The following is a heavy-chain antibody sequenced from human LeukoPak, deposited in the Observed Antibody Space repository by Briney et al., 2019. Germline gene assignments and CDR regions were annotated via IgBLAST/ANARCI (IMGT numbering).Heavy chain of an antibody. Sequence: GASVKVSCKASGYTFTAYYIHWVRQAPGQGLEWMGWINTNTGNPTYAQGFTGRFVFSLDTSVSTAYLQISSLKAEDTAVYYCARARLWFGEATENFDYWGQGTLVTVSS. J-gene: IGHJ4*02. CDR2: INTNTGNP. CDR3: ARARLWFGEATENFDY. D-gene: IGHD3-10*01. CDR1: GYTFTAYY. V-gene: IGHV7-4-1*02.